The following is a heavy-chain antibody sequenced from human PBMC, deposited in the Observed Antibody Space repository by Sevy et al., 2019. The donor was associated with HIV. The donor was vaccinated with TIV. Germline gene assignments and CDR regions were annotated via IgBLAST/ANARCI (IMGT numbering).Heavy chain of an antibody. V-gene: IGHV3-33*01. D-gene: IGHD3-9*01. CDR3: ARDRRLVTEILLDY. J-gene: IGHJ4*02. CDR1: GFTFSSYG. Sequence: GGSLRLSCAASGFTFSSYGMHWVRQAPGKGLEWVAVIWYDGSNKYYADSVKGRFTISRDNSKNTLYLQMNSLRAEDTAVYYCARDRRLVTEILLDYWRQGTLVTVSS. CDR2: IWYDGSNK.